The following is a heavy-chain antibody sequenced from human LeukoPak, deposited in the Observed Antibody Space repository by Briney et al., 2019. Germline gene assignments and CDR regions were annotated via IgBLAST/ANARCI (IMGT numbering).Heavy chain of an antibody. Sequence: GGSLRLSCAASGFTFSSYGMHWVRQAPGKGLEWVAVIWYDGSNKYYADSVKGRFTISRDNSKNTLYLQMNSLRAEDTAVYYCAKEMSGSYPFDAFDIWGQGTMVTVSS. D-gene: IGHD1-26*01. CDR3: AKEMSGSYPFDAFDI. J-gene: IGHJ3*02. CDR1: GFTFSSYG. CDR2: IWYDGSNK. V-gene: IGHV3-33*06.